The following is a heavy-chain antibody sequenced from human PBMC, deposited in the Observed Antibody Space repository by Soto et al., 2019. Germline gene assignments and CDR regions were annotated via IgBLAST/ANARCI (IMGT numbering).Heavy chain of an antibody. Sequence: LXLXCVACGIPFGSXGMSWVRQAPGKGLEWVSTITDTGVDTKYADSVRGPFNISRENSKDTLYLQMSSLRAEESAVYYCARGSKDSYPGSRIFDFWGRGTLGTVS. CDR2: ITDTGVDT. CDR3: ARGSKDSYPGSRIFDF. J-gene: IGHJ4*02. CDR1: GIPFGSXG. D-gene: IGHD3-10*01. V-gene: IGHV3-23*01.